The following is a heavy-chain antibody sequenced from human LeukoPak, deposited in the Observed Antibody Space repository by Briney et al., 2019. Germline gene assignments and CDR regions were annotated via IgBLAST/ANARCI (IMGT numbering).Heavy chain of an antibody. J-gene: IGHJ6*02. CDR1: GYTFTNYD. V-gene: IGHV1-8*01. CDR3: ARGSGELTGTTFESLSYNYGMDV. Sequence: GPSVKLSFKASGYTFTNYDLNWVRQATGQGLELMGWMTPNSGNTSYIFKVQGRLTMTSNTSIGTAYMELSSLTSEDTAVYYCARGSGELTGTTFESLSYNYGMDVWGHGTTVTVSS. D-gene: IGHD1-20*01. CDR2: MTPNSGNT.